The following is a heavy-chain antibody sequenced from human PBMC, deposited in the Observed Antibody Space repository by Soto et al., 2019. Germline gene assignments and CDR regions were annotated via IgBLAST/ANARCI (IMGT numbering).Heavy chain of an antibody. V-gene: IGHV1-69*19. D-gene: IGHD3-10*01. J-gene: IGHJ4*02. Sequence: QVQLVQSGAEMKKPGSSVKVSCQSSGGTFNTYAMNWVRQAPGQGPEWMGDISPMFGAANYAPKCQGRVTITADESTGTSYMQLSSWTSEDPALYFWAREVQVHTPAFVYWGQGTLVTVSS. CDR1: GGTFNTYA. CDR3: AREVQVHTPAFVY. CDR2: ISPMFGAA.